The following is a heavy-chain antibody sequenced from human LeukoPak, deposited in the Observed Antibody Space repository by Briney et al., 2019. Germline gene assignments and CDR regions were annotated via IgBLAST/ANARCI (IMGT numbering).Heavy chain of an antibody. CDR1: GGSVSSPGYY. D-gene: IGHD3-16*01. CDR2: FYYSGST. CDR3: ARGGVDY. V-gene: IGHV4-31*03. J-gene: IGHJ4*02. Sequence: PSETLSLTCTVSGGSVSSPGYYWSWIRQHPGKGLEWIGYFYYSGSTFYNPSLRSRVTISVDTSKNQFSLKLSSVTAADTAVYYCARGGVDYWGQGTLVTVSS.